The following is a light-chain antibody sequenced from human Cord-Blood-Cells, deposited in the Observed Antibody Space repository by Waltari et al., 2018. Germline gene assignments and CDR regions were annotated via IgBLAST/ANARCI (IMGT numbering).Light chain of an antibody. CDR2: DAS. V-gene: IGKV1-33*01. CDR3: QQYDNLPPYT. J-gene: IGKJ2*01. Sequence: DIQMTQSPSSLSASVGDRVTITCQASQYISNYLNWYQQKPGKAPKLLIYDASNLETGVPSRFSGSGSGTDFTFTISSLQPEDIATYYCQQYDNLPPYTFGQGTKLEIK. CDR1: QYISNY.